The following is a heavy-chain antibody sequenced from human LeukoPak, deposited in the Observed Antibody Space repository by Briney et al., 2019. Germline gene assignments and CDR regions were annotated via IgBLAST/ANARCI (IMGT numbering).Heavy chain of an antibody. V-gene: IGHV4-4*02. Sequence: SGTLSLTCAVSGGSISSSNWWSWVRQPPGKGLEWIGEIYHSGSTNYNPSLKSRVTISVDKSKNQFSLKLSSVTAADTAVYYCASSPMVRGAPGAFDIWGQGTMVTVSS. CDR1: GGSISSSNW. CDR2: IYHSGST. CDR3: ASSPMVRGAPGAFDI. D-gene: IGHD3-10*01. J-gene: IGHJ3*02.